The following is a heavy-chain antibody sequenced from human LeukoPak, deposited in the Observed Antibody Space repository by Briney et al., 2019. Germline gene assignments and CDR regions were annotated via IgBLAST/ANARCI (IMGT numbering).Heavy chain of an antibody. Sequence: PGGSLRLSCAASGFTFSSYAMSWVRQAPGKGLEWVSAISGSGGSTYYADYVKGRFTISRDNSKNTLYLQMNSLRAEDTAVYYCAKVMTRTMVRGVPPSDYWGQGTLVTVSS. CDR2: ISGSGGST. D-gene: IGHD3-10*01. CDR3: AKVMTRTMVRGVPPSDY. CDR1: GFTFSSYA. V-gene: IGHV3-23*01. J-gene: IGHJ4*02.